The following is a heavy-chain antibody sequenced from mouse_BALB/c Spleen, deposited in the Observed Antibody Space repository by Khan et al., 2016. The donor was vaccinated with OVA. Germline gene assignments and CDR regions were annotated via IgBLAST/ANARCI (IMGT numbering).Heavy chain of an antibody. CDR2: IDPYNGGT. CDR1: GYSFTGYN. CDR3: AREGNYCFDD. V-gene: IGHV1S135*01. J-gene: IGHJ2*01. Sequence: VQLQQSGPELEKPGASVKISCKASGYSFTGYNMNWVKQNNGKSLEWIGNIDPYNGGTSYNQKFKGQARLTVDKSSSTAYMQLKSLTSEDSAVYYCAREGNYCFDDWGQGTTLTVSS.